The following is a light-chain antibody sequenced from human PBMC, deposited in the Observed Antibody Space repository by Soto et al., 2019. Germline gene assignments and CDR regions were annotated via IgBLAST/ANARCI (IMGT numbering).Light chain of an antibody. CDR1: QSINSW. Sequence: DIQMTQSPSTLSASVGDRVTITCRASQSINSWLAWYQQKPGKAPKLLIYDASSLESGVPSRFSGSGSGTEFTLNISSLQPDDFATYYCQQYNSYLYTFGQGTKLEIK. CDR3: QQYNSYLYT. J-gene: IGKJ2*01. V-gene: IGKV1-5*01. CDR2: DAS.